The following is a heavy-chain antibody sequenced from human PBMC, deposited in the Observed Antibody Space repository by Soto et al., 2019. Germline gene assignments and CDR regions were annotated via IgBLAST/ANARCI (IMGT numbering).Heavy chain of an antibody. D-gene: IGHD2-15*01. J-gene: IGHJ6*02. V-gene: IGHV3-13*01. Sequence: GGSLRLSCAASGFTFSSYDMHWVRQATGKGLEWVSAIGTAGDTYYPGSVKGRFTISRENAKNSLYLQMNSLRAEDTAVYYCARDGRSLMGQYYYGMDVWGQGTTVTVSS. CDR3: ARDGRSLMGQYYYGMDV. CDR1: GFTFSSYD. CDR2: IGTAGDT.